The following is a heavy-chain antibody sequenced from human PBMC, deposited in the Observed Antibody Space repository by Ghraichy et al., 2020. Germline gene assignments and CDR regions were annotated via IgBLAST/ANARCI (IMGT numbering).Heavy chain of an antibody. Sequence: GGSLRLSCAASGFTFSSYSMNWVRQAPGKGLEWVSSISRSSSYIYYADSLKGRFTISRDNAKNSLYLQMNSLRAEDTAVYYCARDRGIAAAGTFDYWGQGTLVTVSS. CDR2: ISRSSSYI. CDR3: ARDRGIAAAGTFDY. D-gene: IGHD6-13*01. V-gene: IGHV3-21*01. CDR1: GFTFSSYS. J-gene: IGHJ4*02.